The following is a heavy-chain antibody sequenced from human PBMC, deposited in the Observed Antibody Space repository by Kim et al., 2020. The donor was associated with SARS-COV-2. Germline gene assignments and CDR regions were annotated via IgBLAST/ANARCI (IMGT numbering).Heavy chain of an antibody. D-gene: IGHD3-3*01. CDR3: ARDRPDNAIFGVVTDYYYYGMDV. CDR2: INPSGGST. Sequence: ASVKVSCKASGYTFTSYYMHWVRQAPGQGLEWMGIINPSGGSTSYAQKFQGRVTMTRDTSTSTVYMELSSLRSEDTAVYYCARDRPDNAIFGVVTDYYYYGMDVWGQGTTVTVSS. V-gene: IGHV1-46*01. J-gene: IGHJ6*02. CDR1: GYTFTSYY.